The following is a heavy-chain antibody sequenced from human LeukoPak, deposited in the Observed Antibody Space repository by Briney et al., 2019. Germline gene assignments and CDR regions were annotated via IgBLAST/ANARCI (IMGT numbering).Heavy chain of an antibody. D-gene: IGHD6-19*01. V-gene: IGHV3-48*01. J-gene: IGHJ4*02. CDR2: ITSSSSI. Sequence: GGSLRLSCAASGFTFSNYGMNWVRQAPGKGLELVSFITSSSSIYYADSVKGRFTISRDNAKNSLFLQMNSLRAEDTAVYYCAMPWLVKGGYYFDYWGQGTLVSVSS. CDR3: AMPWLVKGGYYFDY. CDR1: GFTFSNYG.